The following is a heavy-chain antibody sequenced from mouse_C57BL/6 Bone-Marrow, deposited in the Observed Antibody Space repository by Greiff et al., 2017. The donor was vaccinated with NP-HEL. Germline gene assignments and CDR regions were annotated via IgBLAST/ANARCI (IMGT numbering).Heavy chain of an antibody. V-gene: IGHV3-6*01. D-gene: IGHD4-1*01. CDR2: ISYDGSN. Sequence: ESGPGLVKPSQSLSLTCSVPGYSITSGYYWNWIRQFPGNKLEWMGYISYDGSNNYNPSLKNRISITRDTSKNQFFLKLNSVTTEDTATYYCAQEGANWGTFAYWGQGTLVTVSA. CDR3: AQEGANWGTFAY. CDR1: GYSITSGYY. J-gene: IGHJ3*01.